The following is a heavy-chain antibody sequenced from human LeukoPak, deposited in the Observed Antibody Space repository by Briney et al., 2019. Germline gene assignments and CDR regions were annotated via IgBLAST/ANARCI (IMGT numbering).Heavy chain of an antibody. D-gene: IGHD6-13*01. Sequence: ASVKVSCKASGYTFTSYDINWVRQATGQGLEWMGWMNPNSGNTGYAQKFQGRVTMTRNTSISTAYMELSSLRSEDTAVYYCVRNGQQLRYFQHWGRAPWSPSPQ. CDR2: MNPNSGNT. J-gene: IGHJ1*01. CDR3: VRNGQQLRYFQH. V-gene: IGHV1-8*01. CDR1: GYTFTSYD.